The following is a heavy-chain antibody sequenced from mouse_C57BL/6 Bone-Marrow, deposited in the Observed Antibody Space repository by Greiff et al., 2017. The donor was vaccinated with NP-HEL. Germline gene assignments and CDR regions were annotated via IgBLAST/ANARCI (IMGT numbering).Heavy chain of an antibody. CDR1: GYTFTSYG. CDR3: ARGGTTRYYYAMDY. J-gene: IGHJ4*01. V-gene: IGHV1-81*01. D-gene: IGHD1-1*01. CDR2: IYPRSGNT. Sequence: VQLVESGAELARPGASVKLSCKASGYTFTSYGISWVKQRTGQGLEWIGEIYPRSGNTYYNEKFKGKATLTADKSSSTAYMELRSLTSEDSAVYFGARGGTTRYYYAMDYWGQGTSVTVSS.